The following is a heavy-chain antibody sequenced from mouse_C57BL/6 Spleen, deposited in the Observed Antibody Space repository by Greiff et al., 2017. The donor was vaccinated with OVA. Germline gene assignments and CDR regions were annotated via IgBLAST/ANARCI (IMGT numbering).Heavy chain of an antibody. J-gene: IGHJ2*01. V-gene: IGHV1-76*01. Sequence: QVQLQQSGAELVRPGASVKLSCKASGYTFTDYYINWVKQRPGQGLEWIARIYPGSGNTYYNEKFKGKATLTAEKSSSTAYMQLSSLTSEDSAVYFCARGGSSGYFDYWGQGTTLTVSS. CDR2: IYPGSGNT. CDR3: ARGGSSGYFDY. CDR1: GYTFTDYY. D-gene: IGHD3-2*02.